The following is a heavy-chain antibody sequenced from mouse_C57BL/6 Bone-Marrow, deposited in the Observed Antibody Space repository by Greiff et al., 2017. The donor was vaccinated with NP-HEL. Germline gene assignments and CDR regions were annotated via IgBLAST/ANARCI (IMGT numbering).Heavy chain of an antibody. V-gene: IGHV5-4*01. CDR3: ARERGITDYAMDY. D-gene: IGHD1-1*01. J-gene: IGHJ4*01. CDR1: GFTFSSYA. CDR2: ISDGGSYT. Sequence: DVMLVESGGGLVKPGGSLKLSCAASGFTFSSYAMSWVRQTPEKRLEWVATISDGGSYTYYPDNVKGRFTISRDNAKNNLYLQMSHLKSEDTAMYYCARERGITDYAMDYWGQGTSVTVSS.